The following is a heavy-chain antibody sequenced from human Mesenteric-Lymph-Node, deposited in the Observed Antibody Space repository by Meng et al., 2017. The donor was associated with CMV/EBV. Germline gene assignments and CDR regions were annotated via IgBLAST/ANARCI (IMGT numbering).Heavy chain of an antibody. V-gene: IGHV1-2*02. J-gene: IGHJ6*02. D-gene: IGHD2-2*01. Sequence: ASVKVSCKASGYTFTGYYMHWVRQAPGQGLEWMGWINPNSGGTKYAQKFQGRVTMTRDTSISTAYMELSRLRSDDTAVYYCARVPLRRSSTSDWNYYYYGMDVWGQGTTVTVSS. CDR1: GYTFTGYY. CDR3: ARVPLRRSSTSDWNYYYYGMDV. CDR2: INPNSGGT.